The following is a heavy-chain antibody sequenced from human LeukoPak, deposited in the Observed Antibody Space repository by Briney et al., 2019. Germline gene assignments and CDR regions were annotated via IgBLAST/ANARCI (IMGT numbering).Heavy chain of an antibody. J-gene: IGHJ4*02. CDR2: IGSAGEI. CDR3: ASTSGWYEPIDY. V-gene: IGHV3-13*04. Sequence: PGGSLRLSCAASGFTFSSYDMHWVRQPTGNGLEWVSAIGSAGEIYYPGSVKGRFTISRDNAKNSLYLQMNSLRAEDTAVYYCASTSGWYEPIDYWGQGTLVTVSS. CDR1: GFTFSSYD. D-gene: IGHD6-19*01.